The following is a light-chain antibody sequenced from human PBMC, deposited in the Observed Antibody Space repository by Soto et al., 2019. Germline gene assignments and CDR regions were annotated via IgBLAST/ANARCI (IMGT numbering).Light chain of an antibody. V-gene: IGLV1-40*01. CDR3: QSYDTSLSAVV. Sequence: QSVLTQPPSVSGAPGQRVTISCTGSSSNIGAAYDVHWYQQFPGTAPKLLIYVNSNRPSGVPDRFSGSRSGISASLAITGLQAEDEADYYCQSYDTSLSAVVFGGGTKVTVL. J-gene: IGLJ2*01. CDR2: VNS. CDR1: SSNIGAAYD.